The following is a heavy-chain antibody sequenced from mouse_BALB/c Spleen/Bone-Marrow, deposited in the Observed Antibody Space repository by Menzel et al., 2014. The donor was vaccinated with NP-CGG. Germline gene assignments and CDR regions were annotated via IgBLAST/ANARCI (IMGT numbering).Heavy chain of an antibody. J-gene: IGHJ2*01. CDR3: ASYVYGYYFDY. CDR1: GFNIKNTY. CDR2: IDPANDNT. V-gene: IGHV14-3*02. D-gene: IGHD2-2*01. Sequence: VQLQQPGAELVKPGASVKLSCTASGFNIKNTYIHWVKQWPEQGLEWIGRIDPANDNTKYDPKFQGKATITADTSSSTAYLQLSSLTSEDTAVYYCASYVYGYYFDYWGQGTTLTVSS.